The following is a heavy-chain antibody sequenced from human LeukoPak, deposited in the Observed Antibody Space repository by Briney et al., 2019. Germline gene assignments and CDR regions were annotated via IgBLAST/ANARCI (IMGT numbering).Heavy chain of an antibody. CDR2: IIPIFGTA. CDR3: ASGLGYCSGGSCYPVGYFDY. Sequence: ASVKVSCKASGGTFSSYAISWVRQAPGQGLEWMGGIIPIFGTANYAQKFQGRVTITTDESTSTAYMELSSLRSEDTAVYYCASGLGYCSGGSCYPVGYFDYWGQGTLVTVSS. D-gene: IGHD2-15*01. CDR1: GGTFSSYA. V-gene: IGHV1-69*05. J-gene: IGHJ4*02.